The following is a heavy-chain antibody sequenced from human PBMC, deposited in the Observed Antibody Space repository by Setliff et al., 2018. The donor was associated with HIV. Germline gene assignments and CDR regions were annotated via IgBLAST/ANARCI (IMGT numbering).Heavy chain of an antibody. CDR1: GYSISSGYY. V-gene: IGHV4-38-2*01. CDR2: IHSNGNT. Sequence: SETLSLTCAVSGYSISSGYYWGWVRQPPGKGLEWLGRIHSNGNTNLNPSLKSRINMSVDMSENQVSMKLTSVTAADTAIYYCARQGGYASPLGSWGQGTLVTVSS. J-gene: IGHJ5*02. CDR3: ARQGGYASPLGS. D-gene: IGHD2-15*01.